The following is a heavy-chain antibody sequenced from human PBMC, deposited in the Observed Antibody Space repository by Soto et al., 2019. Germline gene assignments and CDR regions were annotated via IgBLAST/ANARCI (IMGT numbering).Heavy chain of an antibody. V-gene: IGHV3-23*01. CDR1: GFTFENYA. CDR3: AKDSWAIFGVPAGEYHAMDV. Sequence: EVQLLESGGAPVQSGGSLRLSCVASGFTFENYAMSWVRQAPGKGLEWVSAISGSGGTTYYSDSVKGRFTISRDNSKNTVYLQMNDLRVEDAAEYFCAKDSWAIFGVPAGEYHAMDVWGQGTTVTVSS. D-gene: IGHD3-3*01. CDR2: ISGSGGTT. J-gene: IGHJ6*02.